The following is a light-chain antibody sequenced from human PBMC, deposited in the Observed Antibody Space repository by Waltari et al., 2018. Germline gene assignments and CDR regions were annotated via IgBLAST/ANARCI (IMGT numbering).Light chain of an antibody. CDR3: MQGTHWPYT. J-gene: IGKJ2*01. CDR1: QSLVFSNGNTY. Sequence: DVVMTQSPLSLPVTLGQPASISCRSSQSLVFSNGNTYLNWFQQRPGQSPRRLIYEVSNRDSGVPDRFGGSGSGPDFTLKISRVEAEDVGLYFCMQGTHWPYTFGQGTKLEIK. CDR2: EVS. V-gene: IGKV2-30*01.